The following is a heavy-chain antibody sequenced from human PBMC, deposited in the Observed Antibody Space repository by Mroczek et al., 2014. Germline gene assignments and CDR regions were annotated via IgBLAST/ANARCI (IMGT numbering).Heavy chain of an antibody. CDR1: GFTFSSYA. CDR2: ISGSGGST. J-gene: IGHJ1*01. V-gene: IGHV3-23*01. Sequence: VQLQESGGGLVQPGGSLRLSCAASGFTFSSYAMSWVRQAPGKGLEWVSAISGSGGSTYYADSVKGRFTISRDNSKNTLYLQMNSLRAEDTAVYYCAKDPGYCSSTSCQSYFQHWGQGTLVTRLL. CDR3: AKDPGYCSSTSCQSYFQH. D-gene: IGHD2-2*01.